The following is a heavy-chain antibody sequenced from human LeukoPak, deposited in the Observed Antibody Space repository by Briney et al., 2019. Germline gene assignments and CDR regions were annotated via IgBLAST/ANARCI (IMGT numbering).Heavy chain of an antibody. Sequence: PGGSLRLSCAASGFTFSSYAMHWVRQAPGKGLEWVAVISYDGSNKYYADSVKGRFTISRDNSKNTLYLQMNSLRAEDTAVYYCARDPSYFWSGYYYYYYMDVWGKGTTVTVSS. CDR3: ARDPSYFWSGYYYYYYMDV. CDR2: ISYDGSNK. D-gene: IGHD3-3*01. V-gene: IGHV3-30-3*01. J-gene: IGHJ6*03. CDR1: GFTFSSYA.